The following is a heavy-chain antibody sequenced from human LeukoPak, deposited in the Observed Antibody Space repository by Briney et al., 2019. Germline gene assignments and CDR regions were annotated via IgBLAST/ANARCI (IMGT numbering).Heavy chain of an antibody. D-gene: IGHD6-19*01. J-gene: IGHJ4*02. CDR1: GSSISNYY. CDR3: ARAAEYTSGWYLFDY. V-gene: IGHV4-4*07. Sequence: SETLSLACTVSGSSISNYYWTWIRQPAGKGLEWIGRIYISGGTNYNPSLKTRVTMSVDTSKNQVSLKLSSVTAADTAMYYCARAAEYTSGWYLFDYWGEGILVTVS. CDR2: IYISGGT.